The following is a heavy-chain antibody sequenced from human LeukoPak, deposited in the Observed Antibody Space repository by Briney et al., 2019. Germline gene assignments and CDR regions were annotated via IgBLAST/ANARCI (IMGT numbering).Heavy chain of an antibody. V-gene: IGHV3-23*01. Sequence: GSLRLSCAASGFNFNNYAMTWVRQAPGKGLEWVSVIAAGGGGIQYADSVQGRFTISRDNSKNTLYLQVNSLRVEDTAVYYCARYAPPTTVATRFFDYWGQGTLVTVSS. CDR3: ARYAPPTTVATRFFDY. CDR1: GFNFNNYA. D-gene: IGHD4-23*01. CDR2: IAAGGGGI. J-gene: IGHJ4*02.